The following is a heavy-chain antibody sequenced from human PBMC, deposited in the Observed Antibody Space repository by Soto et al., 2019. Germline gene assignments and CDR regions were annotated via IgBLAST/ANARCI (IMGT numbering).Heavy chain of an antibody. J-gene: IGHJ4*02. V-gene: IGHV3-30*18. CDR3: AKDLVRDSSGFDY. Sequence: QVQLVESGGGVVQPGRSLRLSCAASGFSFSSYGMHWVRQAPGKGLEWVEVISYDGSNKSYADSVKGRFTISRDNSKNTLYLQMNSLRAEDTAVYYCAKDLVRDSSGFDYWGPGTLVTVSS. CDR1: GFSFSSYG. CDR2: ISYDGSNK. D-gene: IGHD3-22*01.